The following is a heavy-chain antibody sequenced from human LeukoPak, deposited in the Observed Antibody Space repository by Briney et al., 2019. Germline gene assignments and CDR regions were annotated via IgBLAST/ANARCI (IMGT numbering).Heavy chain of an antibody. CDR3: ARARSSYGYGDAFDI. J-gene: IGHJ3*02. Sequence: GGSLRLSCSASEFTFSSFGMNWVRQAPGKGLEWVAVISYDGSNKYYADSVKGRFTISRDNSKNTLYLQMNSLRAEDTAVYYCARARSSYGYGDAFDIWGQGTMVTVSS. D-gene: IGHD5-18*01. CDR1: EFTFSSFG. V-gene: IGHV3-30*03. CDR2: ISYDGSNK.